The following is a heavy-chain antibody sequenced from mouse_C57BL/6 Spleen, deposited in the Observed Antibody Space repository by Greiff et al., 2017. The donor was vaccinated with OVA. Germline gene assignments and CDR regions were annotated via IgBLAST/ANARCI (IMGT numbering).Heavy chain of an antibody. V-gene: IGHV5-16*01. D-gene: IGHD2-5*01. CDR3: AREGGYSNYRYFDV. CDR2: INYDGSST. J-gene: IGHJ1*03. Sequence: DVMLVESEGGLVQPGSSMKLSCTASGFTFSDYYMAWVRQVPEKGLEWVANINYDGSSTYYLDSLKSRFIISRDNAKNILYLQMSSLKSEDTATYYCAREGGYSNYRYFDVWGTGTTVTVSS. CDR1: GFTFSDYY.